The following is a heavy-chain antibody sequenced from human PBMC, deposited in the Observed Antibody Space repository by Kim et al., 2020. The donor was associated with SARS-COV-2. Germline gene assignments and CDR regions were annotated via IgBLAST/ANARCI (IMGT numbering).Heavy chain of an antibody. CDR2: INPNSGGT. D-gene: IGHD3-22*01. Sequence: ASVKVSCKASGYTFTGYYMNWVRQAPGQGFEWMGWINPNSGGTNYAQKFQGRATMTRDTAISTAYMELSRLTSDDTAVYYCARVWAPTSYYDSSGPWYLDYWGQGSLVTVSS. CDR3: ARVWAPTSYYDSSGPWYLDY. V-gene: IGHV1-2*02. J-gene: IGHJ4*02. CDR1: GYTFTGYY.